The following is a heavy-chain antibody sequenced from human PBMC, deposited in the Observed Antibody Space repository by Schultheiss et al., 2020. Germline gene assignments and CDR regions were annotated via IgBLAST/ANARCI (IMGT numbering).Heavy chain of an antibody. CDR1: GYTLTELS. CDR3: ARDLGYYYAALL. D-gene: IGHD3-22*01. V-gene: IGHV1-2*06. J-gene: IGHJ4*02. Sequence: ASVKVSCKVSGYTLTELSMHWVRQAPGQGLEWMGRINPNSGGTNYAQKFQGRVTMTRDTSISTAYMELSRLRSDDTAVYYCARDLGYYYAALLWGQGTLVTVSS. CDR2: INPNSGGT.